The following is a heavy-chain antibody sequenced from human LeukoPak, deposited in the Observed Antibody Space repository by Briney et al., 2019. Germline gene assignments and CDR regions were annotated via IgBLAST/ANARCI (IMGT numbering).Heavy chain of an antibody. CDR2: INPSGGST. Sequence: ASVKVSCKASGYTFTGYYMHWVRQAPGQGLEWMGIINPSGGSTSYAQKFQGRVTMTRDTSTSTVYMELSSLRSEDTAVYYCAREEGHNFGYVYWGQGTLVTVSS. CDR1: GYTFTGYY. CDR3: AREEGHNFGYVY. D-gene: IGHD5-18*01. V-gene: IGHV1-46*01. J-gene: IGHJ4*02.